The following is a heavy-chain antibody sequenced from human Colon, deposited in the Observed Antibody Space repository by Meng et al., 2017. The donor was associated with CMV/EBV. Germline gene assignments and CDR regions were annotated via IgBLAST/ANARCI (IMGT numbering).Heavy chain of an antibody. Sequence: GESLKISCAGAGFSFNDFQLAWVRQRPGKGLEWVAGINWDGCSTVYVDSVKGRFTISRDNAKNLLFLQMNSLRPEDTALYYCAKEGGYWGQGTLVTVSS. V-gene: IGHV3-20*04. J-gene: IGHJ4*02. CDR2: INWDGCST. D-gene: IGHD3-16*01. CDR3: AKEGGY. CDR1: GFSFNDFQ.